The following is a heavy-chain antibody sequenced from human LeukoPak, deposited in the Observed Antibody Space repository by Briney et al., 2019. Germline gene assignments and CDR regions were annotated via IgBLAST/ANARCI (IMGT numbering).Heavy chain of an antibody. Sequence: ASVKVSCKASGYTFTSNYMHWVRQAPGQGLEWMGVINPSGGRTSYAQEFQGRVTMTRDMSTSTVYMELSSLRSEDTAVYYCARDPKDDSSGYYYFDYWGQGTLVTVSS. J-gene: IGHJ4*02. CDR3: ARDPKDDSSGYYYFDY. V-gene: IGHV1-46*01. CDR2: INPSGGRT. D-gene: IGHD3-22*01. CDR1: GYTFTSNY.